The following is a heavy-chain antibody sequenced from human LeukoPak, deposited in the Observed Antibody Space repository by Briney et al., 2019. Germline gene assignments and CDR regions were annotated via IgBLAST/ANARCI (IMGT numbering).Heavy chain of an antibody. J-gene: IGHJ6*02. V-gene: IGHV3-9*01. Sequence: GRSLRLCCAASGFTFDDYAMHWGRQAPGKGLEWVSGISWNSGSIGYADSVKGRFTISRDNAKNSLYLQMNSLRAEDTALYYCAKDLTETDYYGMDVWGQGTTVTVSS. CDR1: GFTFDDYA. D-gene: IGHD3-9*01. CDR2: ISWNSGSI. CDR3: AKDLTETDYYGMDV.